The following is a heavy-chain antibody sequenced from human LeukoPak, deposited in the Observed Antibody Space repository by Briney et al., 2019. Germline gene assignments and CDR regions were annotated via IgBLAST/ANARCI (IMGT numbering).Heavy chain of an antibody. J-gene: IGHJ6*02. D-gene: IGHD3-22*01. CDR1: GFTFSSYS. CDR2: ISSSSSYI. Sequence: GGSLRLSCAASGFTFSSYSMNWVRQAPGKGLEWVSSISSSSSYIYYADSVKGRFTISRDNAKNSLYLQMNSLRAEDTAVYYCARDDSSGYYSSYYGMDVWGQGTTVTVSS. V-gene: IGHV3-21*01. CDR3: ARDDSSGYYSSYYGMDV.